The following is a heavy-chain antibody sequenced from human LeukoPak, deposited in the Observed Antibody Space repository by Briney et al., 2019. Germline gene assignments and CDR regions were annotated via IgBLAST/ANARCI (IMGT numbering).Heavy chain of an antibody. D-gene: IGHD2-2*01. Sequence: GGSLRLSCAAFGFTFSSYGMHWVRQAPGKGLEWVAVISYDGSNKYYADSVKGRFTISRDNSKNTLYLQMNSLRAEDTAVYYCAKQWDCSSTSCLLDYWGQGTLVTVSS. CDR1: GFTFSSYG. CDR3: AKQWDCSSTSCLLDY. V-gene: IGHV3-30*18. CDR2: ISYDGSNK. J-gene: IGHJ4*02.